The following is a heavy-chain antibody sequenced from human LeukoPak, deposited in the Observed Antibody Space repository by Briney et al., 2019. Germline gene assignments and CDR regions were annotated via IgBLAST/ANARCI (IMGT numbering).Heavy chain of an antibody. CDR2: IYYSGRT. D-gene: IGHD3-3*01. Sequence: SETLSLTRTVSVGSISSSSYYGGWTRQPPGKGLEWGGSIYYSGRTYYTPSLKSRVTISLDTSKNQFSLKLSSVTAAGTAVYYCARAFLLEWLFPDAFDIWGQGKMVTVSS. CDR3: ARAFLLEWLFPDAFDI. CDR1: VGSISSSSYY. J-gene: IGHJ3*02. V-gene: IGHV4-39*07.